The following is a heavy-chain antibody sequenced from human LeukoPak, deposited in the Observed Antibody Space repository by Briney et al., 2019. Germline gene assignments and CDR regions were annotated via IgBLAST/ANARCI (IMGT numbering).Heavy chain of an antibody. Sequence: SETLSLTCTVSGYSISSGYYWGWIRQTPGKGVEWIGSIYHSGSTYYNPSLKSRVTISVDTSKNQFSLKLSSVTAADTAVYYCARDYPWDYDILTGYYGPEAFDIWGQGTMVTVSS. CDR3: ARDYPWDYDILTGYYGPEAFDI. D-gene: IGHD3-9*01. J-gene: IGHJ3*02. CDR2: IYHSGST. CDR1: GYSISSGYY. V-gene: IGHV4-38-2*02.